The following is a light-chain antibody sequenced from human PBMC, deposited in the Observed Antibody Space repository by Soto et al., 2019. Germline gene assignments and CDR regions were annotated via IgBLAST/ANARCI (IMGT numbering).Light chain of an antibody. CDR2: GVS. CDR1: SGDVGAYNS. Sequence: QSALTQPPSASGSPGQSVTISCTGTSGDVGAYNSVSWYQQHPGKAPKLMIYGVSTRPSGVPDRFSGSKSGNTASLTVSGLQAEDEADYYSSSYAGRNNPVVFGGGTKLTVL. CDR3: SSYAGRNNPVV. J-gene: IGLJ2*01. V-gene: IGLV2-8*01.